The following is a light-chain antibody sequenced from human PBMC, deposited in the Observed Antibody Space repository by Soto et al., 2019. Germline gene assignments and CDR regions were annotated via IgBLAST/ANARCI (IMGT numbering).Light chain of an antibody. Sequence: DFPMTQSPSTLSASVGDTVTITCRASHNVINWLAWYQQKPGKAPKLLIYDTSSLKTGVPSRFSGSGSETEFPLTISSLQPDDFATYYCQQYNSYSPYTFGQGTKLEIK. V-gene: IGKV1-5*03. CDR2: DTS. CDR3: QQYNSYSPYT. J-gene: IGKJ2*01. CDR1: HNVINW.